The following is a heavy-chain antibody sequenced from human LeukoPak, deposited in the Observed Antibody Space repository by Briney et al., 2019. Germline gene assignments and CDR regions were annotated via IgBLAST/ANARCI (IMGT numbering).Heavy chain of an antibody. CDR1: GDSVSSNSAA. CDR2: TYYRSKSYN. J-gene: IGHJ6*02. V-gene: IGHV6-1*01. Sequence: SQTLSLTCALSGDSVSSNSAAWNWIRQAPSRGLEWLVRTYYRSKSYNDYAVSVKSRININSDTSKNQFSLQLNSVTPEGTAVYYCARGGLMDVWGQGTTVTVSS. CDR3: ARGGLMDV.